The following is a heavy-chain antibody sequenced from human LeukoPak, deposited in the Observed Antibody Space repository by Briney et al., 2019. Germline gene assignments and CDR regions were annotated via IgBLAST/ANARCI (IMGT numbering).Heavy chain of an antibody. J-gene: IGHJ6*03. D-gene: IGHD3-10*01. CDR1: GFTFSSYW. Sequence: GGSLRLSCAASGFTFSSYWMHWVRQAPGKGLVWVSRINSDGSSTSYADSVKGRFTISRDNAKNTLYLQMNSLRAEDTAVYYCARDSENYYGSGSWFYYYYYMDVWGKGTTVTVSS. CDR2: INSDGSST. CDR3: ARDSENYYGSGSWFYYYYYMDV. V-gene: IGHV3-74*01.